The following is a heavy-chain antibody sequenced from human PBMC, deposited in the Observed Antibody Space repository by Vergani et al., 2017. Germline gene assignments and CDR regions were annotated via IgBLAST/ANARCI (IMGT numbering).Heavy chain of an antibody. V-gene: IGHV4-59*12. CDR1: GGSISSYY. Sequence: QVQLQESGPGLVKPSETLSLTCTVSGGSISSYYWSWIRQPPGKGLGWIGYIYYSGSTYYNPSLKSRVTISVDTSKNQFSLKLSFVTAADTAVYYCARGGGFGELFPFDYWGQGTLVTVSS. J-gene: IGHJ4*02. CDR3: ARGGGFGELFPFDY. D-gene: IGHD3-10*01. CDR2: IYYSGST.